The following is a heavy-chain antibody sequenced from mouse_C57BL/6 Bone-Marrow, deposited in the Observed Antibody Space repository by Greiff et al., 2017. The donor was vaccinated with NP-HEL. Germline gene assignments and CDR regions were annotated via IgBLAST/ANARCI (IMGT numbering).Heavy chain of an antibody. D-gene: IGHD4-1*02. V-gene: IGHV3-6*01. J-gene: IGHJ2*01. CDR1: GYSITSGYY. Sequence: ESGPGLVKPSQSLSLTCSVTGYSITSGYYWNWIRQFPGNKLEWMGYISYDGSNNYNPSLKNRISITRDTSKNQFFLKLNSVTTEDTATYYCARGPFNWDFDYWGQGTTLTVSS. CDR2: ISYDGSN. CDR3: ARGPFNWDFDY.